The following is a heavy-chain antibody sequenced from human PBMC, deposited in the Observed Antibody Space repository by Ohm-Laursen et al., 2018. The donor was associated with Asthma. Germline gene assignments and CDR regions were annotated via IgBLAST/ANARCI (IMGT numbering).Heavy chain of an antibody. V-gene: IGHV4-61*01. CDR1: GGSVSSGSYY. D-gene: IGHD3-22*01. CDR3: ARVPVYYDSSGYYYFDY. CDR2: IYYSGST. J-gene: IGHJ4*02. Sequence: PSETLSLTCSVSGGSVSSGSYYWSWIRQPPGKGLEWIGYIYYSGSTNYNPSLKSRVTISVDTSKNQFSLKLSSVTAADTAVYFCARVPVYYDSSGYYYFDYWGQGTLVTVSS.